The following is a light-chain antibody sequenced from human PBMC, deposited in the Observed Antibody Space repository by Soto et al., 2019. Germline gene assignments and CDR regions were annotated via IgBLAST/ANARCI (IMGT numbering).Light chain of an antibody. CDR2: GAS. Sequence: EIVLTPSPGTLSLSPGARATLSCRASQSVSSSYLAWYQQKPGQAPRLLIYGASSRATGIPDRFSGSGSGTDFTLTISRLEPEDFAVYYCQQYGSSPPRWLTFGGGNKVDIK. J-gene: IGKJ4*01. V-gene: IGKV3-20*01. CDR1: QSVSSSY. CDR3: QQYGSSPPRWLT.